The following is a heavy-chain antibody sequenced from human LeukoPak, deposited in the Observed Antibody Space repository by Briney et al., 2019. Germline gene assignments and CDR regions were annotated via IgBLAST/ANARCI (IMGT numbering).Heavy chain of an antibody. Sequence: SETLSLTCTVSGGSISSYYWSWIRQPPGKGLEWIGYIYYSGSTNYNPSLKSRVTISVDTSKNQFSLKLSSVTAADTAVYYCARDVGGYDLWPHHRGYYFDYWGQGTLVTVSS. CDR1: GGSISSYY. V-gene: IGHV4-59*01. CDR2: IYYSGST. CDR3: ARDVGGYDLWPHHRGYYFDY. D-gene: IGHD5-12*01. J-gene: IGHJ4*02.